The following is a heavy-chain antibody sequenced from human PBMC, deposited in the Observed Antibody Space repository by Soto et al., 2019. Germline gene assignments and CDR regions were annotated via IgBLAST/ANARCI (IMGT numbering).Heavy chain of an antibody. CDR2: FYHRGST. CDR3: AASMVRRVTRYYYHYAMDV. Sequence: PSETLSLTRAVSGYSISSGYYWGRIRQPPVKGLEWSGSFYHRGSTYYNPSLKSRVTISVDAAKNQFSLKLSSVTAADTAVYYCAASMVRRVTRYYYHYAMDVRGQGTTIT. V-gene: IGHV4-38-2*01. CDR1: GYSISSGYY. J-gene: IGHJ6*02. D-gene: IGHD3-10*01.